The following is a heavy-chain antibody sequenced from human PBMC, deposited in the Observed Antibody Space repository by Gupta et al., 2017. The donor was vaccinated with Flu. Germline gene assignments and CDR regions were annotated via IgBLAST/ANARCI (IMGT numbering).Heavy chain of an antibody. CDR1: GGTFNNYA. Sequence: QAQLVQSGAEVRTPGSSVKVSCKASGGTFNNYAITWVRQAPGRGLEWMGGINPIFGTANYAQKVQGRVTITADKSTSTAYMELTSLRSEDTAVDYCARGGGLIVGFNYYMDGWGIGTPVTVSS. D-gene: IGHD2-15*01. CDR2: INPIFGTA. V-gene: IGHV1-69*06. CDR3: ARGGGLIVGFNYYMDG. J-gene: IGHJ6*03.